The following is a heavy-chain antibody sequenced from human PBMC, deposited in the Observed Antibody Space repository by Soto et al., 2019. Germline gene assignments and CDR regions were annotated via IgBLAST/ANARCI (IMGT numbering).Heavy chain of an antibody. V-gene: IGHV1-3*01. CDR2: INAGNGNT. D-gene: IGHD1-26*01. Sequence: ASVKVSCKASGYTFTSYAMHWVRQAPGQRLEWMGWINAGNGNTKYSQKFQGRVTITRDTSASTAYMELSSLRSEDTAVYYCASSLVGATSGSRQYYFDYWGQGTLVTVSS. J-gene: IGHJ4*02. CDR1: GYTFTSYA. CDR3: ASSLVGATSGSRQYYFDY.